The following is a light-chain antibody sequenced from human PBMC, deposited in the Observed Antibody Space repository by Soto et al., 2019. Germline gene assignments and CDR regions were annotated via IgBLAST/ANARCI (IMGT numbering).Light chain of an antibody. CDR3: MQGTHWPPYT. V-gene: IGKV2-30*01. J-gene: IGKJ2*01. CDR1: QSLEDSDGNTY. Sequence: DVVMTPSPLSLPVTLGQPASISCRSSQSLEDSDGNTYLNWLQQRPGQSPRRLIYKVSNRDSGVQDRFSGSGSGTDFTLKISRVEAEDIGVYYCMQGTHWPPYTFGQGTKLEIK. CDR2: KVS.